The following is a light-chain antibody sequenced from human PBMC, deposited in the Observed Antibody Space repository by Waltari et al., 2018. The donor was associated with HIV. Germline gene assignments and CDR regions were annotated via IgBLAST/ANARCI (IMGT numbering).Light chain of an antibody. CDR3: QALATWDSTSGGV. Sequence: SSGLTQPPSVSVSPGQTASISCSGHELGHQYDSWYQQKPGQSPVLLIYKDSERHSGISDRFSGSNSGNTATLNIRGAQATDEAEYFCQALATWDSTSGGVFGTGTRLTVL. CDR2: KDS. J-gene: IGLJ1*01. CDR1: ELGHQY. V-gene: IGLV3-1*01.